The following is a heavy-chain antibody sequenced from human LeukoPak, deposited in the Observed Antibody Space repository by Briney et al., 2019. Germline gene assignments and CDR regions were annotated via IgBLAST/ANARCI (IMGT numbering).Heavy chain of an antibody. CDR1: GGTFSSYT. CDR3: ARDAATRGNSGFYYYYYGMDV. D-gene: IGHD4-23*01. J-gene: IGHJ6*02. Sequence: SVKASCKASGGTFSSYTISWVRQAPGQGLEWMGRIIPILGIANYAQKFQGRVTITADKSTSTAYMELSSLRSEDTAVYYCARDAATRGNSGFYYYYYGMDVWGQGTTVTVSS. V-gene: IGHV1-69*04. CDR2: IIPILGIA.